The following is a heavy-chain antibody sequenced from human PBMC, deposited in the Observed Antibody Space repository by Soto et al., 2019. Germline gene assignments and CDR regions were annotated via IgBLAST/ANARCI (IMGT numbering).Heavy chain of an antibody. Sequence: AXESLKSSWKGSGYSLTSYWIGWVRQMPGKGLEWMGIIYPGDSDTRYSPSFQGQVTISADKSISTAYLQWSSLKASDTAMYYCARQGGYDYSLDYWGQGTLVTVSS. CDR3: ARQGGYDYSLDY. D-gene: IGHD5-12*01. CDR1: GYSLTSYW. J-gene: IGHJ4*02. V-gene: IGHV5-51*01. CDR2: IYPGDSDT.